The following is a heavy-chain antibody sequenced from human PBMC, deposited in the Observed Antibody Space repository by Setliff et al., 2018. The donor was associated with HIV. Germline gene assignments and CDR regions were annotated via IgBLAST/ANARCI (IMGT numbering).Heavy chain of an antibody. CDR3: SRGPPFDR. Sequence: SLTCTVSGDSMTSGSYYWTWIRQPAGKRLEWIGRVTVNGATEYNPSLQSRVTISVDTSENQFSLKVTSVTAADTATYYCSRGPPFDRWGRGTLVTVSS. CDR2: VTVNGAT. CDR1: GDSMTSGSYY. V-gene: IGHV4-61*02. J-gene: IGHJ2*01.